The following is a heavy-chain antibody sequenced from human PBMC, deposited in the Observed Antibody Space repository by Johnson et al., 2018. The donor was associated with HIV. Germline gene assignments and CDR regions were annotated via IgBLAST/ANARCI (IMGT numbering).Heavy chain of an antibody. CDR3: ARDFDAVVATPFIGSAFDI. D-gene: IGHD5-12*01. V-gene: IGHV3-30-3*01. CDR1: GFTFISYA. CDR2: ISYDGSNK. J-gene: IGHJ3*02. Sequence: QVQLVESGGGVVQPGGSLRLSCAASGFTFISYAMHWVRQAPGKGLEWVAVISYDGSNKYYADSVKGRFTISRDNSKNTLYVQMNSLRAEDTALYYCARDFDAVVATPFIGSAFDIWGQGTVVTVSP.